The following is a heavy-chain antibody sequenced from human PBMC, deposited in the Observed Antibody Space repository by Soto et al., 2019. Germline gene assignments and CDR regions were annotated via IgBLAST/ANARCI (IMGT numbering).Heavy chain of an antibody. J-gene: IGHJ4*02. CDR2: IYSGGST. D-gene: IGHD3-22*01. Sequence: GGSLRLSCAASGFTVSSNYMSWVRQAPGKGLEWVSVIYSGGSTYYADSVKGRFTISRDNSKNTLYLQMNSLRAEDTAVYYCARAHYYDSSSYYFDYWGQGTLVTVSS. CDR3: ARAHYYDSSSYYFDY. CDR1: GFTVSSNY. V-gene: IGHV3-53*01.